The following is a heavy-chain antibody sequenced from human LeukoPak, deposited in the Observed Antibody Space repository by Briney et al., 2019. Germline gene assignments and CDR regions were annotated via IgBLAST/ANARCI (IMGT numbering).Heavy chain of an antibody. D-gene: IGHD3-10*01. Sequence: GGSLRLSCAASGFTFSGAWMHWARQAPGKGLMWVSRINNDGSTTTYADSVKGRFTISRDNAKNTLYLQMNSLRAGDTAVYYCARVSGPGMNEYFHLWGQGALVTVSS. CDR1: GFTFSGAW. CDR3: ARVSGPGMNEYFHL. CDR2: INNDGSTT. J-gene: IGHJ1*01. V-gene: IGHV3-74*03.